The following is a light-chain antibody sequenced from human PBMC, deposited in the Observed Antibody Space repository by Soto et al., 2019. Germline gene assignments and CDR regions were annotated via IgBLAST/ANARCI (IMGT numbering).Light chain of an antibody. CDR3: SSYTSSSTLGV. V-gene: IGLV2-14*01. J-gene: IGLJ1*01. Sequence: QSVLTQPASVSGSPGQSITISCTGTSSDVGGYNYVSWYQQHPGKAPKLMIYEVNNRPSGVSNRFSGSKSGSTASLTISGLQAEDEADYYCSSYTSSSTLGVFGTGTKLTV. CDR1: SSDVGGYNY. CDR2: EVN.